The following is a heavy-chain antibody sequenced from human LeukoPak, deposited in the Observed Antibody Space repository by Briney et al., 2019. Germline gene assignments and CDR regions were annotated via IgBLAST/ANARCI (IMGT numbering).Heavy chain of an antibody. CDR1: GGSISSYY. CDR3: ASAYCGGDCYPTPRFDY. D-gene: IGHD2-21*02. V-gene: IGHV4-59*12. J-gene: IGHJ4*02. Sequence: SETLSLTCTVSGGSISSYYWSWIRQPPGKGLEWIGYIYYSGSTNYNPSLKSRVTISVDRSKNQFSLKLSSVTAADTAVYYCASAYCGGDCYPTPRFDYWGQGTLVTVSS. CDR2: IYYSGST.